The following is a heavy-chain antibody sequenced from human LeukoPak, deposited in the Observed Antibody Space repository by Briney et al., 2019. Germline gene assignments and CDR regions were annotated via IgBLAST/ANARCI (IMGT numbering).Heavy chain of an antibody. CDR1: GFTFSRYW. D-gene: IGHD3-10*01. CDR2: INIDGRIT. CDR3: ARDRESAFDI. J-gene: IGHJ3*02. Sequence: GGSLRLSCAASGFTFSRYWMHWVRQVPGKGLVWVSRINIDGRITSYADSVKGRFTISRDNAENTLYLQMNSLRAEDTAVYYCARDRESAFDIWGQGTMVTVSS. V-gene: IGHV3-74*01.